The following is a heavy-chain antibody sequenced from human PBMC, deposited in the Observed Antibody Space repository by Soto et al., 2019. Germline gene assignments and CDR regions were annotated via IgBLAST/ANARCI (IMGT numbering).Heavy chain of an antibody. J-gene: IGHJ5*02. CDR2: TYYRSKWYN. V-gene: IGHV6-1*01. CDR1: GDRVSSDSAA. Sequence: SQTLSLTCAISGDRVSSDSAARNWIRQSPSRGIEWLGRTYYRSKWYNDYAVSLKSRITINPDTSKNQFSLQLNSVTPEDTAIYYCAREHPSNWFDTWGQGTPVTVSS. CDR3: AREHPSNWFDT.